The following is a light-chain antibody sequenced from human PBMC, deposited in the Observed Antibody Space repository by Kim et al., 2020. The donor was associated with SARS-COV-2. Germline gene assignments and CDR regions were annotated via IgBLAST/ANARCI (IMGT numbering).Light chain of an antibody. CDR3: QQYGSSPLLT. V-gene: IGKV3-20*01. Sequence: PGERATLSCRASQSVSSSYLAWYQQKPGQAPRLLIYGASSRATVIPDRFSGSGSGTDFTLTISRLEPEDFAVYYCQQYGSSPLLTFGGGTKVDIK. CDR1: QSVSSSY. J-gene: IGKJ4*01. CDR2: GAS.